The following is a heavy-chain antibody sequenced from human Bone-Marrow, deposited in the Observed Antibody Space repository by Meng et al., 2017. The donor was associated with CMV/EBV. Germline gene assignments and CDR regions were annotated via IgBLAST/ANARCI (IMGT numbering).Heavy chain of an antibody. Sequence: SETLSLTCAVSGGSFSGYYWSWIRQPPGKGLKWIGSIYFSGRTYYSPSLKSRVTISVDTSKKQFSLKVNSVTAADTAVYYCARVNAVFNWFDPWGQGTLVTVSS. D-gene: IGHD6-19*01. CDR2: IYFSGRT. CDR1: GGSFSGYY. J-gene: IGHJ5*02. CDR3: ARVNAVFNWFDP. V-gene: IGHV4-34*01.